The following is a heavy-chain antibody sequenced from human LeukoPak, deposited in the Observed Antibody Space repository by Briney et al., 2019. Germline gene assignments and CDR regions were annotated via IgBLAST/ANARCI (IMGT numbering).Heavy chain of an antibody. CDR3: AGEYSSSWHYYYYGMDA. CDR2: IWYDGSNK. J-gene: IGHJ6*02. Sequence: AGGSLRLSCAASGFTFSSYGMHWVRQAPGKGLEWVAVIWYDGSNKYYADSVKGRFTISRDNSKNTLYLQMNSLRAEDTAVYYCAGEYSSSWHYYYYGMDAWGQGTTVTVSS. V-gene: IGHV3-33*01. CDR1: GFTFSSYG. D-gene: IGHD6-13*01.